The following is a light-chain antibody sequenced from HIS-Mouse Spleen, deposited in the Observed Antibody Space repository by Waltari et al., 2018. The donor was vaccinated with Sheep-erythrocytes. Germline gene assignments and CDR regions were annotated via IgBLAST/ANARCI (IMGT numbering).Light chain of an antibody. J-gene: IGKJ4*01. CDR1: QSVLYSSNNKNY. Sequence: DIVMTQSPDSLAVSLGERATINCKSSQSVLYSSNNKNYLAWYQQKPGQPSKLLMYWAATRESGVPDRFSGSGSGTDFTLTSSSLQAEDVAVYYCQQYYSTPLTFGGGTKVEIK. CDR2: WAA. V-gene: IGKV4-1*01. CDR3: QQYYSTPLT.